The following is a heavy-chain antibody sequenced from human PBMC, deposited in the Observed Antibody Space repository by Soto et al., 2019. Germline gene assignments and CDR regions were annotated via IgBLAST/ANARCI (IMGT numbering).Heavy chain of an antibody. V-gene: IGHV1-69*01. CDR1: GGTFSSYA. Sequence: QVQLVQSGAEVKKPGSSVKVSCKASGGTFSSYAVSWVRQAPGQGLEWMGVIIPILATPKYAQKFQGRVTITADESTTTAYMELSSLRPDDTAVYSCARESSSPNYYFYGMDVWGHGTTVIVSS. CDR2: IIPILATP. J-gene: IGHJ6*02. CDR3: ARESSSPNYYFYGMDV. D-gene: IGHD2-2*01.